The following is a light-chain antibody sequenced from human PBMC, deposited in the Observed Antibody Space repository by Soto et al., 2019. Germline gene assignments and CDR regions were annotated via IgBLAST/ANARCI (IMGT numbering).Light chain of an antibody. J-gene: IGKJ1*01. CDR1: QSVTSDY. CDR2: GAS. Sequence: TVLTQYPGTRSLSPGERATLSCRASQSVTSDYLACYQQKPGQAPRLLIHGASSRAIGIPDRFSGSGSGTDFTLTISRLEPEDFAVYYCQQYSSSRRTFGQGTKVDIK. CDR3: QQYSSSRRT. V-gene: IGKV3-20*01.